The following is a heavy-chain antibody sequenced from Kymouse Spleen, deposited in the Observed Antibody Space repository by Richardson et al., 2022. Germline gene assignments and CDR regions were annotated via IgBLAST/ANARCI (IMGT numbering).Heavy chain of an antibody. J-gene: IGHJ4*02. CDR3: ARYYYGSGSYSPLDY. D-gene: IGHD3-10*01. V-gene: IGHV3-7*01. CDR2: IKQDGSEK. CDR1: GFTFSSYW. Sequence: EVQLVESGGGLVQPGGSLRLSCAASGFTFSSYWMSWVRQAPGKGLEWVANIKQDGSEKYYVDSVKGRFTISRDNAKNSLYLQMNSLRAEDTAVYYCARYYYGSGSYSPLDYWGQGTLVTVSS.